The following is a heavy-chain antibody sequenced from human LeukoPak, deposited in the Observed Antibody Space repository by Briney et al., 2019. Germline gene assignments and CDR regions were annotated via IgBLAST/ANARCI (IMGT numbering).Heavy chain of an antibody. D-gene: IGHD2-2*01. CDR1: GGSLSGYY. CDR3: ARGRKGRYCSSTSCSGIWFDP. V-gene: IGHV4-34*01. Sequence: SETLSLTCAVYGGSLSGYYWSWIRQPPGKGLEWIGEINHSGSTNYNPSLKSRVTISVDTSKNQFSLKLSSVTAADTAVYYCARGRKGRYCSSTSCSGIWFDPWGQGTLVTVSS. CDR2: INHSGST. J-gene: IGHJ5*02.